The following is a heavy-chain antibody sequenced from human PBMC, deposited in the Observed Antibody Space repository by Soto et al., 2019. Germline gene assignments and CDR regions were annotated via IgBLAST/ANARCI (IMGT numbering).Heavy chain of an antibody. J-gene: IGHJ5*02. CDR1: GGSISSYY. D-gene: IGHD2-15*01. CDR3: ARGYCSGGSCQSDWFDP. Sequence: SETLSLTCTVSGGSISSYYWSWIRQPPGKGLEWIGYIYYSGSTNYNPSLKSRVTISVDTSKNQFSLKLSSVTAADTAVYYCARGYCSGGSCQSDWFDPWGQGTLVTVS. CDR2: IYYSGST. V-gene: IGHV4-59*01.